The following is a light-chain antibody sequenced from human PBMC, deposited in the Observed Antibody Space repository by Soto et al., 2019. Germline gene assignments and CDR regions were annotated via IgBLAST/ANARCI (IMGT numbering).Light chain of an antibody. CDR3: CSYVGRSTVV. CDR2: EGT. V-gene: IGLV2-23*01. J-gene: IGLJ3*02. CDR1: SSDVGSYNL. Sequence: QSVLTQPASVSASPGQSLTISCTGISSDVGSYNLVSWYQQQPGKAPKLMIYEGTKRPSGVSNRFSGSKSGNAASLTISGLQAEDEADYYCCSYVGRSTVVFGGGTKLTVL.